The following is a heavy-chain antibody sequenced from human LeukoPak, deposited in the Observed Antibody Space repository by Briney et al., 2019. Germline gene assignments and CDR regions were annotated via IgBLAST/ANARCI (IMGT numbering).Heavy chain of an antibody. CDR2: ISYDGSNK. D-gene: IGHD2-2*01. Sequence: GSLRLSCAASGFTFSSYAMHWIRQAPGKGLEWVALISYDGSNKYYADSVKGRFTISRDNSENTLYLQMNSLRAEDTAVYYCAKESCSSRCNFDYWGQGTLVTVSS. V-gene: IGHV3-30-3*01. CDR1: GFTFSSYA. J-gene: IGHJ4*02. CDR3: AKESCSSRCNFDY.